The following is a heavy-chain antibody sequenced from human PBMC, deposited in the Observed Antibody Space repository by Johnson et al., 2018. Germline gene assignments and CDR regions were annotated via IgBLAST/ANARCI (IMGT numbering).Heavy chain of an antibody. V-gene: IGHV3-23*04. CDR3: ARDPPGYCSGGSCYSFYYYMDV. D-gene: IGHD2-15*01. CDR1: GFTFSSYA. J-gene: IGHJ6*03. Sequence: VQLVESGGGLVQPGGSLRLSCAASGFTFSSYAMSWVRQAPGKGLEWVSAISGSGGSTYYADSVKGRFTLSSDNSKNTLYLQMNSLRAEDTAVYFCARDPPGYCSGGSCYSFYYYMDVWGKGTTVTVS. CDR2: ISGSGGST.